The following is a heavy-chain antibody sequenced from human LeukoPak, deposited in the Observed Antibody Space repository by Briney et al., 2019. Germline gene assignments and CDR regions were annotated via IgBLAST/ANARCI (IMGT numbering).Heavy chain of an antibody. CDR1: GVTFCSSS. CDR2: IRYDGSNK. Sequence: GGSLRLSCAASGVTFCSSSMNSVRQAPGKGLGRVAFIRYDGSNKYYADSVKGRFTISRDNSKNTLYLQMNSLRAEDTAVYYCARTPDSSGCYGYWGQGTLVTVSS. J-gene: IGHJ4*02. CDR3: ARTPDSSGCYGY. D-gene: IGHD6-19*01. V-gene: IGHV3-30*02.